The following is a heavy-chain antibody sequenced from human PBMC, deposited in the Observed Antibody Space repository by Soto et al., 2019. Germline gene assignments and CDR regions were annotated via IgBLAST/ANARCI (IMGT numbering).Heavy chain of an antibody. D-gene: IGHD2-15*01. CDR3: ARSRSGGYPYFHH. J-gene: IGHJ1*01. CDR2: INWNGGST. CDR1: GFTFDDYG. V-gene: IGHV3-20*04. Sequence: PGGSLRLSCAASGFTFDDYGMNWVREAPGKGLQWVSGINWNGGSTGYADSVKGRFTISRDNAKSSLYLQMNSLRAEDTALYYCARSRSGGYPYFHHWGQGTLVTVS.